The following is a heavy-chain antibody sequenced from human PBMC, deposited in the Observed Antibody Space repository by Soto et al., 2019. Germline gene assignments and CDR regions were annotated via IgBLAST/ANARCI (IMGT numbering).Heavy chain of an antibody. CDR2: INAGNGNT. CDR3: ARVEYDFWSGYYKARFDP. Sequence: GASVKVSCKASGYTFSNYGIHWVRQAPGQRLEWMGLINAGNGNTNYAQKLQGRVTMTTDTSTSTAYMELRSLRSDDTAVYYCARVEYDFWSGYYKARFDPWGQGTLVTVSS. J-gene: IGHJ5*02. D-gene: IGHD3-3*01. V-gene: IGHV1-18*01. CDR1: GYTFSNYG.